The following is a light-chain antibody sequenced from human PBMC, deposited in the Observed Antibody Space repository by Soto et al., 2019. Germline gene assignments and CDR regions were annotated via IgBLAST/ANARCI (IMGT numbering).Light chain of an antibody. CDR2: DVS. Sequence: DIPVTQSPSTLSASVGDRVSITCRASQSVHMWLAWFQQKPGRAPKLIIYDVSILESGYTSRFSGSGSGTEFTLTISSLQPDDLATYYCQQYSTSSPTFGQGTKVEVK. CDR3: QQYSTSSPT. CDR1: QSVHMW. V-gene: IGKV1-5*01. J-gene: IGKJ1*01.